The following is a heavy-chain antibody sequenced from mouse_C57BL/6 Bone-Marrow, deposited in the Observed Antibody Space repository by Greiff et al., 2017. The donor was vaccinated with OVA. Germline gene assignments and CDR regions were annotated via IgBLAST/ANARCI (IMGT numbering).Heavy chain of an antibody. Sequence: VQLQQSGPELVKPGASVKMSCKASGYTFTDYNMHWVKQSHGKSLEWIGYINPNNGGTSYNQKFKGKATLTVNKSSSTAYMELRSLTSEDSAVYYCAKRLWLRRRHYLDYWGQGTTLTVSS. V-gene: IGHV1-22*01. CDR3: AKRLWLRRRHYLDY. CDR2: INPNNGGT. J-gene: IGHJ2*01. CDR1: GYTFTDYN. D-gene: IGHD2-2*01.